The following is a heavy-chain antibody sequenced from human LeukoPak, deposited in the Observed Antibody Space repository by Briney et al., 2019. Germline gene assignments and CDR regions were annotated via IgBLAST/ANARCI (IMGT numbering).Heavy chain of an antibody. V-gene: IGHV3-23*01. D-gene: IGHD3-3*01. J-gene: IGHJ4*02. Sequence: PGGSLRLSCAASGFTFSSYAMSWVRQAPGKGLEWVSAISGSGGSTYYADSVKGRFTISKDNSKNTLYLQMNSLRAEDTAVYYCAKPCGFGVVQYYFDYWGQGTLVTVSS. CDR1: GFTFSSYA. CDR2: ISGSGGST. CDR3: AKPCGFGVVQYYFDY.